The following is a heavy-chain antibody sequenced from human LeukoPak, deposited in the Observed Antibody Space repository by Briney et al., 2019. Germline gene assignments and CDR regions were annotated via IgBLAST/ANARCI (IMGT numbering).Heavy chain of an antibody. J-gene: IGHJ4*02. CDR3: ARAVRGVIIH. D-gene: IGHD3-10*01. Sequence: PSETLSLTCTVSGGSISSYYWSWIRQPPGKGLEWIGYIYYSGSTNYNPSLKSRVTISVDTSKNQFSLKLSSVTAADTAVYYCARAVRGVIIHWGQGTLVTVSS. CDR2: IYYSGST. V-gene: IGHV4-59*01. CDR1: GGSISSYY.